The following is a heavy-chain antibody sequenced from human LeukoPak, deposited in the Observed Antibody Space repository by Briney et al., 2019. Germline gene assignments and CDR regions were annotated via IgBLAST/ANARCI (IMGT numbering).Heavy chain of an antibody. CDR1: GFTFSSYS. Sequence: PGGSLRLSCAASGFTFSSYSMNWVRQAPGKGLEWVSYISSSISVIYYADSVKGRFTISRGNAKNSLYLQMNSLRDEDTAVYYCARDQYSGHWYYALDIWGQGTMVTVSS. CDR2: ISSSISVI. V-gene: IGHV3-48*02. CDR3: ARDQYSGHWYYALDI. D-gene: IGHD6-19*01. J-gene: IGHJ3*02.